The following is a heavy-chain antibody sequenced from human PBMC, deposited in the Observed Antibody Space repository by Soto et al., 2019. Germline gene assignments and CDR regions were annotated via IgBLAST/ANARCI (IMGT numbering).Heavy chain of an antibody. CDR2: IKQDGSEK. V-gene: IGHV3-7*01. CDR1: GFTFSSYW. CDR3: ASRSPVVGAYFDY. Sequence: EVQLVESGGGLVQPGGSLRLSCAASGFTFSSYWMSWVRQAPGKGLEWVANIKQDGSEKYYVDSVKGRFTISRDNAKNSLYLQMNSLRAEDTAVYYCASRSPVVGAYFDYWGQGTLVTVSS. D-gene: IGHD1-26*01. J-gene: IGHJ4*02.